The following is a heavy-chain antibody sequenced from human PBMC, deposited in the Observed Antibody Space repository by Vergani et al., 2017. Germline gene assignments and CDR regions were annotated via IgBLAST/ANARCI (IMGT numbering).Heavy chain of an antibody. CDR2: MNPNSGNT. J-gene: IGHJ4*02. D-gene: IGHD2-2*01. CDR3: AREDCSSTSCHYYFDY. Sequence: QVQVVQSGAEVKKSGASVKVSCKASGYTFTSYDINWVRQATGQGLEWMGWMNPNSGNTGYAQKFQGRVTITRNTSISTAYMELSSLRSEDTAVYYCAREDCSSTSCHYYFDYWGQGTLVTVSS. V-gene: IGHV1-8*03. CDR1: GYTFTSYD.